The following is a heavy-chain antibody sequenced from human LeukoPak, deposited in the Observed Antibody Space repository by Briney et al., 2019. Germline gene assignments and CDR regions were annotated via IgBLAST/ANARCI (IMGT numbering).Heavy chain of an antibody. Sequence: SETLSLTCTVSGGSISSGGYYWSWIRQHPGKGLEWIGYIYYSGSTYYNPSLKSRVTISVDTSKNQFSLKMTSVTAADTAVYYCARHESGTTYDYWGQGTLVTVFS. CDR2: IYYSGST. V-gene: IGHV4-31*03. CDR1: GGSISSGGYY. D-gene: IGHD1-7*01. J-gene: IGHJ4*02. CDR3: ARHESGTTYDY.